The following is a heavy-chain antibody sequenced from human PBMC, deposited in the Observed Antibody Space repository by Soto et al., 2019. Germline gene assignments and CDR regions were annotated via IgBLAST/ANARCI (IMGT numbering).Heavy chain of an antibody. V-gene: IGHV4-34*01. CDR2: INHRGST. CDR3: ARGSRVKIPAASGRDYYYHGLDV. Sequence: QVQLQQWGAGLLKPSETLSLTCAVYGGSFRGYYWSWIRQPPGKGLEWIGEINHRGSTNYNPSVNSRVTISVDTSKNQFSLKLNSVTAADTAVYYCARGSRVKIPAASGRDYYYHGLDVWGQGTAVTVSS. J-gene: IGHJ6*02. D-gene: IGHD6-25*01. CDR1: GGSFRGYY.